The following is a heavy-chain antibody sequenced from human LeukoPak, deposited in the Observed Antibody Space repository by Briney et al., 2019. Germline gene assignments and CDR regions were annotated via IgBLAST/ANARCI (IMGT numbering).Heavy chain of an antibody. CDR1: GGSISTYY. CDR2: IYYSGST. CDR3: ASLRELFVVN. Sequence: SETLSLTCTVSGGSISTYYWGWIRQPPGKGLEWIGSIYYSGSTYYNPSLKSRVTISVDTSKNQFSLKLSSVTAADTAVYYCASLRELFVVNWGQGTLVTVSS. V-gene: IGHV4-39*01. J-gene: IGHJ4*02. D-gene: IGHD3-10*01.